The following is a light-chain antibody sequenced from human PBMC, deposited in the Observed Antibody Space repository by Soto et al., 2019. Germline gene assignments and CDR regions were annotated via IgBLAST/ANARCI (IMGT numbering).Light chain of an antibody. CDR2: EVS. V-gene: IGLV2-8*01. J-gene: IGLJ3*02. CDR1: SSDVGGYNY. Sequence: QSALTQPPSASGSPGQSVTISCTGTSSDVGGYNYVSWYQQYPGKAPKLMIYEVSKRPSGVPDRFSGSKSGKTASLTVSVLKPEDEDDYYCTSYAGSNIWVFGGGTKRPS. CDR3: TSYAGSNIWV.